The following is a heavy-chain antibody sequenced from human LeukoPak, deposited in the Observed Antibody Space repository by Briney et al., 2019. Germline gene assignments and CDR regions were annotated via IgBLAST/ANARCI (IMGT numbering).Heavy chain of an antibody. Sequence: PGGSLRLSCAASGFTFSSYAMSWVRQAPGKGLEWVSAISGSGGSTYYAGSVKGRFTTPRDNSKNTLYLQMNSLRAEDTAVYYCAKLPPDKFYYFDYWGQGTLVTVSS. D-gene: IGHD5-18*01. J-gene: IGHJ4*02. CDR3: AKLPPDKFYYFDY. CDR1: GFTFSSYA. CDR2: ISGSGGST. V-gene: IGHV3-23*01.